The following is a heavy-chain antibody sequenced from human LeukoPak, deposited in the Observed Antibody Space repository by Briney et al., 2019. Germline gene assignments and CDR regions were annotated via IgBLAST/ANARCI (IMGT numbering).Heavy chain of an antibody. CDR1: GFTFSDFG. V-gene: IGHV3-30*02. D-gene: IGHD4-17*01. J-gene: IGHJ4*02. Sequence: PGGSLRLSCAASGFTFSDFGMEWVRQAPGKGLEWVAFIRHDGSNKYYADPVKGRFTISRDNSKNTLDLQMNSLRPDDTAVYYRAKDFDGPDNWGQGTLVTVSS. CDR3: AKDFDGPDN. CDR2: IRHDGSNK.